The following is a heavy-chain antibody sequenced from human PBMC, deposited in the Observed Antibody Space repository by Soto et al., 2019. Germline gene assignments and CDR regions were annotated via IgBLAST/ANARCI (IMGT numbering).Heavy chain of an antibody. V-gene: IGHV4-39*01. CDR2: IYYSGST. D-gene: IGHD3-3*01. CDR1: GGSISSSSYY. CDR3: ARLRSNYDFWSPRAHYFDY. J-gene: IGHJ4*02. Sequence: QLQLQESGPGLVKPSETLSLTCTVSGGSISSSSYYWGWIRQPPGKGLEWIGSIYYSGSTYYNPSHKSRVTKSVDPSKNQFSLKLSSVTAADTAVYYCARLRSNYDFWSPRAHYFDYWGQGTLVTVSS.